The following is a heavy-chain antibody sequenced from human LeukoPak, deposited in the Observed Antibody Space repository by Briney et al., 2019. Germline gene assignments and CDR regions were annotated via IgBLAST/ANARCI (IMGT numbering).Heavy chain of an antibody. Sequence: GGSLRLSCAASGFTFSSYGMHWVRQAPGKRLEWVAVIWYDGSNKYYADSVKGRFTISRDNSKHTLYLQMNSLRAEDTAVYYCARGDDYGDYGSLDYWGQGTLVTVSS. CDR2: IWYDGSNK. CDR3: ARGDDYGDYGSLDY. V-gene: IGHV3-33*01. D-gene: IGHD4-17*01. CDR1: GFTFSSYG. J-gene: IGHJ4*02.